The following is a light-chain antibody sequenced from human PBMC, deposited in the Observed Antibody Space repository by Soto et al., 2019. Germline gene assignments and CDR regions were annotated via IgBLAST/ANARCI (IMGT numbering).Light chain of an antibody. J-gene: IGKJ5*01. CDR1: QSVSSY. V-gene: IGKV3-11*01. CDR2: DAS. CDR3: QQRSNWPVT. Sequence: EVVLTQKTATLSLSPGERATLSCRASQSVSSYLAWYQQKPGQAPRLLIYDASNRATGIPARFSGSGSGTDFTLTISSLEPEDFAVYYCQQRSNWPVTFGQRT.